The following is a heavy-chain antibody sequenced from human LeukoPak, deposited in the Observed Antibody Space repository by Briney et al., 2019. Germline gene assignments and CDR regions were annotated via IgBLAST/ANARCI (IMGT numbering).Heavy chain of an antibody. Sequence: SETLSLTCTVSGGSISSYYWSRIRQPAGKGLEWIGRIYPSGSTNYNPSLQSRVTISVDKSKNQFSLKLSSVTAADTAMYFCARDKLVVVAGWFDPWGQGTLVTVSS. D-gene: IGHD3-22*01. V-gene: IGHV4-4*07. CDR1: GGSISSYY. J-gene: IGHJ5*02. CDR2: IYPSGST. CDR3: ARDKLVVVAGWFDP.